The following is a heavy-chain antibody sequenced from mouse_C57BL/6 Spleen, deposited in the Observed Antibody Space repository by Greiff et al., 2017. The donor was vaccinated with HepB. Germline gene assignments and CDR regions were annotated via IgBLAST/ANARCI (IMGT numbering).Heavy chain of an antibody. V-gene: IGHV14-1*01. CDR2: IDPEDGDT. D-gene: IGHD1-1*01. CDR1: GFNIKDYY. Sequence: VQLQQSGAELVRPGASVKLSCTASGFNIKDYYMHWVKQRPEQGLEWIGRIDPEDGDTEYAPEFQGKATMTADTSTNTAYLQLSSLTSEDTAVYYCTTNYGSRVDYWGQGTSVTVSS. J-gene: IGHJ4*01. CDR3: TTNYGSRVDY.